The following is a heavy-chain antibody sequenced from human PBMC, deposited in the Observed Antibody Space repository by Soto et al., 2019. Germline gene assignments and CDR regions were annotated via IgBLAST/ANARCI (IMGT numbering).Heavy chain of an antibody. D-gene: IGHD4-4*01. J-gene: IGHJ6*02. CDR3: ARFTVATPSVGMDV. Sequence: GGSLRLSCAASGFTVSSNYMSWVRQAPGKGLEWVSVIYSGGSTYYADSVKGRFTISRDNSKNTLYLQMNSLRAEDTAVYYCARFTVATPSVGMDVWGQGTTVTVSS. CDR1: GFTVSSNY. CDR2: IYSGGST. V-gene: IGHV3-53*01.